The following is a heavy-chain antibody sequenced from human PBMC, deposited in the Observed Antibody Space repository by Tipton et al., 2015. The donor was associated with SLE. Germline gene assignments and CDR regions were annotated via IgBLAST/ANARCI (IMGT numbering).Heavy chain of an antibody. J-gene: IGHJ4*02. D-gene: IGHD6-19*01. CDR3: ARDYSPIAVAGNYFDY. CDR2: IWFDGSNK. V-gene: IGHV3-33*01. CDR1: GFTFSSYG. Sequence: SGFTFSSYGMHWVRQAPGKGLEWGAVIWFDGSNKNYADSVKGRFTFSRDNSKNTLYLQMNSLRAEDTAVYYCARDYSPIAVAGNYFDYWGQGTLVTVSS.